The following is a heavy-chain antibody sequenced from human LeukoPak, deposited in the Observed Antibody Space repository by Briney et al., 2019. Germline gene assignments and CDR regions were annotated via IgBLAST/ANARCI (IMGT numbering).Heavy chain of an antibody. Sequence: ASVKVSCKASGYTFTSYGISWVRQAPGQGLEWMGWIRVYNGDTNYAQKLQGRVTMTTNTSTSTAYMELSSLRSEDTAVYYCARQLERRYYYYMDVWGKGTTVTVSS. CDR3: ARQLERRYYYYMDV. V-gene: IGHV1-18*01. J-gene: IGHJ6*03. D-gene: IGHD1-1*01. CDR2: IRVYNGDT. CDR1: GYTFTSYG.